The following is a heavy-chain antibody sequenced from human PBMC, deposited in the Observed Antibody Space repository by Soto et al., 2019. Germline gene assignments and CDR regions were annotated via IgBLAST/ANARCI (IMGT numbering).Heavy chain of an antibody. CDR2: ISSNGVGT. Sequence: EVQLVESGGGLVQPGGSLRLSCAASGFTFSNYAMDWVRQAPGKVLEYVSGISSNGVGTYYANSVKDRFTISRDNSKNTLYLQMGSLRAEDMAVYYCARREQPVNYDMDVWGTGTSVTVSS. V-gene: IGHV3-64*01. D-gene: IGHD6-13*01. CDR1: GFTFSNYA. J-gene: IGHJ6*03. CDR3: ARREQPVNYDMDV.